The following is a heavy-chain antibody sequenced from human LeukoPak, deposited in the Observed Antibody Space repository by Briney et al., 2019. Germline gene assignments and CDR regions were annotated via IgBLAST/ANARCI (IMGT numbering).Heavy chain of an antibody. J-gene: IGHJ4*02. CDR1: GGSISSYY. Sequence: SETLSLTCTVSGGSISSYYWSWIRQPPGKGLEWIGYIYYSGSTNYNPSLKSRVTISVDTSKNQFSLKLSSVTAADTAVYYCAGSRDGYTIDWGQGTLVTVSS. CDR2: IYYSGST. V-gene: IGHV4-59*01. CDR3: AGSRDGYTID. D-gene: IGHD5-24*01.